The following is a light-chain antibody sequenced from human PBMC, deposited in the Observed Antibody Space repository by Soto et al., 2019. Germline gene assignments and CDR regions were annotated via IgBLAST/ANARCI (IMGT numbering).Light chain of an antibody. Sequence: QSVLTQPPSASGTPGQRVTISCSGSSSNIGINTVNWYQQLPGTAPKLLIYSNNQRPSGVTDRFSGSKSGTSASLAISGLQYEDEADYYCAAWDDSLNGPVFGGGTTLTVL. CDR1: SSNIGINT. CDR3: AAWDDSLNGPV. CDR2: SNN. J-gene: IGLJ2*01. V-gene: IGLV1-44*01.